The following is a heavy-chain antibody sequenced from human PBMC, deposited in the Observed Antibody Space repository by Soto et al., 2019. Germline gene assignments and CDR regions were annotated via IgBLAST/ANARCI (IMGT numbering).Heavy chain of an antibody. CDR3: TTDSYSTMIVALFDY. J-gene: IGHJ4*01. V-gene: IGHV3-15*07. Sequence: GGSLRLSCAASGFTFSNAWMNWVRQAPGKGLEWVGRIKSKTDGGTTDFAAPVKGRFAISRDDSKNMVYLQMNSLKTEDTGIYSFTTDSYSTMIVALFDYWGHGTLVPVSS. CDR2: IKSKTDGGTT. D-gene: IGHD3-22*01. CDR1: GFTFSNAW.